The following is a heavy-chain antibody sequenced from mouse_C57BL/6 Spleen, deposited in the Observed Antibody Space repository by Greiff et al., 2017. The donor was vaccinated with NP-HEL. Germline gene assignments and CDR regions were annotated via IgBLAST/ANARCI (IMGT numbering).Heavy chain of an antibody. V-gene: IGHV1-50*01. J-gene: IGHJ4*01. CDR1: GYTFTSYW. CDR2: IDPSDSYT. Sequence: VQLQQPGAELVKPGASVKLSCKASGYTFTSYWMQWVKQRPGQGLEWIGEIDPSDSYTNYNQKFKGKATLTVDTSSSTAYMQLSSLTSEDSAVYYCARSVFDYYGSSRAMDYWGQGTSVTVSS. D-gene: IGHD1-1*01. CDR3: ARSVFDYYGSSRAMDY.